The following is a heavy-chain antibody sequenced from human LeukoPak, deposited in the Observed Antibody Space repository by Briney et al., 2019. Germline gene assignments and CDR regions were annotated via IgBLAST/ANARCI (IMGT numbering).Heavy chain of an antibody. CDR2: ISYDGSNK. J-gene: IGHJ4*02. V-gene: IGHV3-30-3*01. CDR1: GFTFSSYA. D-gene: IGHD3-22*01. Sequence: PGGSLRLSCAASGFTFSSYAMHWVRQAPGKGLEWVAVISYDGSNKYYADSVKARFTISRDNSKNTLYLQMNSLRAEDTAVYYCHLGPYDSSLDYWGQGTLVTVSS. CDR3: HLGPYDSSLDY.